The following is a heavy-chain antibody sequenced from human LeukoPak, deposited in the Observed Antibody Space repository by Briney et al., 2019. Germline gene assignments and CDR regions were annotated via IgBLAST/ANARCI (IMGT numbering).Heavy chain of an antibody. V-gene: IGHV3-23*01. D-gene: IGHD6-6*01. Sequence: PGGSLRLSCAASGFTFSSYAMSWVRQAPGKGLEWVSGISGSGGGTTYYTDSVKGRFTISRDNPKNTLYPQMNSLRVEDTAVYYCAKDRTTAARIFDYWGQGTRVTVSS. CDR1: GFTFSSYA. CDR2: ISGSGGGTT. J-gene: IGHJ4*02. CDR3: AKDRTTAARIFDY.